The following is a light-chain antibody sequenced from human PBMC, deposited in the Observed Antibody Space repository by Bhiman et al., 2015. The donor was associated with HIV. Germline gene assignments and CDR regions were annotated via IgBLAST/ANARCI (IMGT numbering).Light chain of an antibody. V-gene: IGLV2-14*03. J-gene: IGLJ1*01. CDR1: SREIGPYDS. CDR3: SSYTSGSTPHV. CDR2: DVT. Sequence: QSVLTQPPSVSGSPGQSITIACTASSREIGPYDSLSWYQQHPGEAPKLIIYDVTERASGVSDRFSGSRSGDTASLTISGLQPEDEADYHCSSYTSGSTPHVFGTGTKVTVL.